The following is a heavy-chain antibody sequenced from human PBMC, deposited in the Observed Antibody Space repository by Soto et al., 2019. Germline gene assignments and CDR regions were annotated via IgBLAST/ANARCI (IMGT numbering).Heavy chain of an antibody. CDR3: ARAAIHGSSRYFWFGP. V-gene: IGHV1-69*01. J-gene: IGHJ5*02. D-gene: IGHD6-13*01. Sequence: QVQLVQSGSEVKMPGSSVKVSCKTSGGTFSRHAINWVRQAPGQGLEWMGGIIPLFGTTNYAQKFKGRVTISADESTSTAYMELSSLTSEDAAVYYCARAAIHGSSRYFWFGPWGQGTLVTVSS. CDR1: GGTFSRHA. CDR2: IIPLFGTT.